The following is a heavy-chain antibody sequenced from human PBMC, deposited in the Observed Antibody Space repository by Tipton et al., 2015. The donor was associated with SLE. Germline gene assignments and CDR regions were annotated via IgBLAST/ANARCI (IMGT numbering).Heavy chain of an antibody. J-gene: IGHJ3*01. CDR1: GFIFSSCV. CDR3: ARGDFWSGHYTDAFDV. Sequence: SLRLSCVASGFIFSSCVMSWVRQAPGKGLEWVSTISGSGAVTYYVDSVKGRFTISRDNSKNTLYLQMNSLRAEDTAVYYCARGDFWSGHYTDAFDVWGQGTMVTVSS. V-gene: IGHV3-23*01. D-gene: IGHD3-3*01. CDR2: ISGSGAVT.